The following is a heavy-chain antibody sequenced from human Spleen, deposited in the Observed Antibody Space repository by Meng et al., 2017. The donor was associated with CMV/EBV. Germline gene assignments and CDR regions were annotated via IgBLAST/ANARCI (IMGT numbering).Heavy chain of an antibody. CDR1: GFIFSSYA. Sequence: VQLVESGGGLVQPGRSRRLSCAASGFIFSSYAMHWVRRAPGKGLEWVAVISYDGSNKYYADSVKGRFTISRDNSKNTLYLQMNSLRAEDTAVYYCARDSAFYCSSTSCYLGLGYWGQGTRVTVAS. CDR2: ISYDGSNK. V-gene: IGHV3-30-3*01. J-gene: IGHJ4*02. CDR3: ARDSAFYCSSTSCYLGLGY. D-gene: IGHD2-2*01.